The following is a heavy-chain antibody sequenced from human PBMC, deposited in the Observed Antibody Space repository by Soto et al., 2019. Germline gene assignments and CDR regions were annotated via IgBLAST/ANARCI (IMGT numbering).Heavy chain of an antibody. V-gene: IGHV3-15*01. J-gene: IGHJ4*02. D-gene: IGHD3-22*01. CDR1: GFTFSNAW. CDR2: IKSKTDGGTT. Sequence: GGSLRLSCAASGFTFSNAWMSWVRQAPGKGLEWVGRIKSKTDGGTTDYAAPVKGRVTISRDDSKNTLYLQMNSLKTEDTAVYYCTTGNEDYYDSSGYYVDYWGQGTLVTVSS. CDR3: TTGNEDYYDSSGYYVDY.